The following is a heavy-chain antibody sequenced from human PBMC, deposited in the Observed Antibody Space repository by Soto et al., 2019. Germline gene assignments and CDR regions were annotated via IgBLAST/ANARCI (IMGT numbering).Heavy chain of an antibody. CDR2: ISSSSSYI. CDR1: GFTFSSYS. CDR3: ARDCSGTRCYDY. Sequence: GGSLRLSCAASGFTFSSYSMNWVRQAPGKGLEWVSSISSSSSYIYYADSVKGRFTISRDNAKNSLYLQMNSLRDEDTAVYYCARDCSGTRCYDYWGQGTLVTVSS. J-gene: IGHJ4*02. D-gene: IGHD2-2*01. V-gene: IGHV3-21*01.